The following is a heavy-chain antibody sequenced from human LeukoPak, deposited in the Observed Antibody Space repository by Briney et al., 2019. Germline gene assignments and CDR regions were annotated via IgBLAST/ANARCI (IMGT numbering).Heavy chain of an antibody. CDR3: AGRDGTGHWAFDY. V-gene: IGHV5-51*01. Sequence: GESLKISCKGSGYSFSSYRIGWVRQMPGKGLEWMGVIYPTESETRYSPSFEGQVTISADRSINTAYLQWSSLKASDAAIYYCAGRDGTGHWAFDYWGQGTLVTVSS. J-gene: IGHJ4*02. CDR2: IYPTESET. D-gene: IGHD2-8*02. CDR1: GYSFSSYR.